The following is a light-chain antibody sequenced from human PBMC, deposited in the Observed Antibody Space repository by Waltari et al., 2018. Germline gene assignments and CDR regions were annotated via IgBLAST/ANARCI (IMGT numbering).Light chain of an antibody. J-gene: IGKJ2*01. Sequence: EIVLTQSPGTLSLSPGERATLSCRASQSVSSSYLAWYQQKPGQAPRLLIYGASSRATGIPDRFSGSGSGTDFTLTISRLEPEDFAVYYCQQYGSSGRVYTFGQGTKLEIK. CDR1: QSVSSSY. V-gene: IGKV3-20*01. CDR2: GAS. CDR3: QQYGSSGRVYT.